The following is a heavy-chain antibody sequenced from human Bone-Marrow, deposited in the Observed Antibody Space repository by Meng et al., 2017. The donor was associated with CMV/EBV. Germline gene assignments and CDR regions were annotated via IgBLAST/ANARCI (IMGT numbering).Heavy chain of an antibody. J-gene: IGHJ6*02. D-gene: IGHD6-19*01. CDR1: GGSISSSSYY. CDR3: ARDTIAVAGTRGYYYYGMDV. CDR2: IYYSGST. Sequence: SETLSLTCTVSGGSISSSSYYWGWIRQPPGKGLEWIGSIYYSGSTYYNPSLKSRVTISVDTSKNQFSLKLSSVTAADTAVYYCARDTIAVAGTRGYYYYGMDVWGQGNTVNVAS. V-gene: IGHV4-39*01.